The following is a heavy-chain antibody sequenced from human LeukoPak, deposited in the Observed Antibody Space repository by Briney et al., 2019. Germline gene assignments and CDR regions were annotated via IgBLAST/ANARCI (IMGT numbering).Heavy chain of an antibody. Sequence: ASVKVSCKASGYTFTSYGISWVRQAPGQGLEWMGWISAYNGNTNYAQKVQGRVTMTTDTSTSTAYMELRSLRSDDTAVYYCARDRWYSRNWNDAVDIWGQGTMVTVSS. D-gene: IGHD6-13*01. V-gene: IGHV1-18*01. CDR1: GYTFTSYG. J-gene: IGHJ3*02. CDR3: ARDRWYSRNWNDAVDI. CDR2: ISAYNGNT.